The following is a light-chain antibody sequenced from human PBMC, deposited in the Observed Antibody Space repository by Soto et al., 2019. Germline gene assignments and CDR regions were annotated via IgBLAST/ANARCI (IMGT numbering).Light chain of an antibody. CDR1: QSLLYSSNNKNY. Sequence: DIVMTQSPDSLAVSLGERATINCKSSQSLLYSSNNKNYLVWYQQKPGQPPKLLISWASIRESGVPDRFSGGGSGTDFTLTISSLQAEDVAVYCCQQCYSAPLTFGGGTKVEIK. CDR2: WAS. V-gene: IGKV4-1*01. J-gene: IGKJ4*01. CDR3: QQCYSAPLT.